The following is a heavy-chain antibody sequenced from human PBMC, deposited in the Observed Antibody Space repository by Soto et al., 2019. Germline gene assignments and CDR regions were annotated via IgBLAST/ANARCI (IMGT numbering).Heavy chain of an antibody. D-gene: IGHD1-26*01. CDR1: GFTFSTYT. V-gene: IGHV3-64*02. CDR2: ISGDGTTT. CDR3: ARDSGSYSLDY. Sequence: PGGSLRLSCAASGFTFSTYTMHWVRQAPGKGLQYVSAISGDGTTTYYTDSPEGRFTVSRDNSKNTLYLQMGSLRVEDMGVYYCARDSGSYSLDYWGQGTLVTVSS. J-gene: IGHJ4*02.